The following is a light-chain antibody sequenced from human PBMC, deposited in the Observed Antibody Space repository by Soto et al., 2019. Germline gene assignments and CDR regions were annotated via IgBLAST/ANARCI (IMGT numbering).Light chain of an antibody. Sequence: ETLMTQSPATLSVSPGERVSLSCRAGQSVSLNLAWYQQKPGQAPRLLIYGASTRATGIPDRFTGSGSGTQFTLSITNLQSEDFALYYCQQYNDWPPITFGQGTRLEIK. CDR2: GAS. CDR1: QSVSLN. V-gene: IGKV3-15*01. J-gene: IGKJ5*01. CDR3: QQYNDWPPIT.